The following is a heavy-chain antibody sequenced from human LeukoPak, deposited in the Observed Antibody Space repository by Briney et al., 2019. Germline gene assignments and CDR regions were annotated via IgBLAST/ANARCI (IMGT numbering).Heavy chain of an antibody. CDR3: ARVPLLLWFGELLTPEFDY. J-gene: IGHJ4*02. CDR2: ISYDGSNK. Sequence: GGSPRLSCAASGFTFSSYAMHWVRQAPGKGLEWVAVISYDGSNKYYADSVKGRFTISRDNSKNTLYLQMNSLRAEDTAVYYCARVPLLLWFGELLTPEFDYWGQGTLVTVSS. CDR1: GFTFSSYA. V-gene: IGHV3-30-3*01. D-gene: IGHD3-10*01.